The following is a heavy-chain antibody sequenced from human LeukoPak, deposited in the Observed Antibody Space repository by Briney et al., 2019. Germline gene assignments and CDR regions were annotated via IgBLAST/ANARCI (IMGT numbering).Heavy chain of an antibody. CDR2: IYTSGST. V-gene: IGHV4-4*07. Sequence: SETLSLTCTVSGGSISSYYWSWIRQPAGKGLEWIGRIYTSGSTNYNPSLMSRVTMSVDTSKNQFSLKLSSVTAEDTAVYYCARGCGSCYSGYSYGYPIDYWGQGTLVTVSS. CDR3: ARGCGSCYSGYSYGYPIDY. CDR1: GGSISSYY. J-gene: IGHJ4*02. D-gene: IGHD5-18*01.